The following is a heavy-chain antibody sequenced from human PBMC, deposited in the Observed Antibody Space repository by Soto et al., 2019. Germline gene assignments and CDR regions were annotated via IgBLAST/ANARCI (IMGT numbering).Heavy chain of an antibody. V-gene: IGHV3-7*03. D-gene: IGHD2-21*02. CDR2: IKQDGTEN. CDR3: AYDRCGDCYFDY. J-gene: IGHJ4*02. Sequence: EVQLVESGGGLVQPGGSLRLSCAASGFTFSSYWMRWVRQAPGKRLEWVPNIKQDGTENSYVDYVKGRFTISRDNAKNSLYLQMDGLSAEDSAGYYCAYDRCGDCYFDYWGQGTLVTVSS. CDR1: GFTFSSYW.